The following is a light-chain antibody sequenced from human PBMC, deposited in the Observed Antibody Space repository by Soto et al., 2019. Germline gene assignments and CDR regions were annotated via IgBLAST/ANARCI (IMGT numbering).Light chain of an antibody. J-gene: IGKJ1*01. CDR1: QSINNW. Sequence: DIQMTQSPSTLSASVGGRVTITCRASQSINNWLAWYQQKPGKAPKLLIYDASTLQSGVPSRFSGSGSGTEFTLTISSLLPDDFATYYCQHYKFFPWTFGQGTKVDIK. CDR2: DAS. V-gene: IGKV1-5*01. CDR3: QHYKFFPWT.